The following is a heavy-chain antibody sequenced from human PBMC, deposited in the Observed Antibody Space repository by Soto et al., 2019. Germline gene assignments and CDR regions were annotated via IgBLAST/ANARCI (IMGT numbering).Heavy chain of an antibody. J-gene: IGHJ4*02. CDR1: GFTFSSYA. V-gene: IGHV3-64D*08. CDR2: ISSNGGST. D-gene: IGHD4-17*01. Sequence: GGSLRLSCSASGFTFSSYAMHWVRQAPGKGLEYVSAISSNGGSTYYADSVKGRFTISRDNSKNTLYLQMSSLRAEDTAVYYCVKDQATVTAPPIFDYWGQGTLVTVSS. CDR3: VKDQATVTAPPIFDY.